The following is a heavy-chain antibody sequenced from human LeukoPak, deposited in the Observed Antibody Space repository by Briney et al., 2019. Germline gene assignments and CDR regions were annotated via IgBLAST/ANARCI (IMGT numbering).Heavy chain of an antibody. V-gene: IGHV3-30*18. CDR1: GFTFSSYG. J-gene: IGHJ4*02. CDR2: ISYDGSNK. Sequence: GGSLRLSCAASGFTFSSYGMHWVRQAPGKGLEWVAVISYDGSNKYYADSVKGRFTISRDNSKNTLYLQMNSLRAEDTAVYYCAKSGSTVVVIASIFDYWGQGTLVTVSS. D-gene: IGHD2-21*01. CDR3: AKSGSTVVVIASIFDY.